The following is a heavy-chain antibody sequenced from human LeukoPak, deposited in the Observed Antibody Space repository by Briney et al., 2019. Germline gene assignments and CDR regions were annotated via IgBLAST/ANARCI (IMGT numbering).Heavy chain of an antibody. Sequence: PGGSLRLSCAASGFTFTSYELYWVRQAPGKGLEWISYISSGSTTIKYADSVRGRFTISRDDGRESVYLQMNSLRVEDTSIYFCGASRQYVGAFDIWGQGTLVSVSS. CDR1: GFTFTSYE. D-gene: IGHD1-26*01. CDR3: GASRQYVGAFDI. V-gene: IGHV3-48*03. J-gene: IGHJ3*02. CDR2: ISSGSTTI.